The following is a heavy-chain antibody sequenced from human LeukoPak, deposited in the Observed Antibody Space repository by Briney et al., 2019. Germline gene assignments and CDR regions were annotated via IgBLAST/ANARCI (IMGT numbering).Heavy chain of an antibody. CDR1: GGSISSYY. D-gene: IGHD4-17*01. V-gene: IGHV4-59*01. Sequence: SETLSLTCTVSGGSISSYYWSWIRQPPGKGLEWIGYIYYSGSTNHNPSLKSRVTISVDTSKNQFSLKLSSVTAADTAVYYCARDFSATTVDAFDIWGQGTMVTVSS. CDR2: IYYSGST. CDR3: ARDFSATTVDAFDI. J-gene: IGHJ3*02.